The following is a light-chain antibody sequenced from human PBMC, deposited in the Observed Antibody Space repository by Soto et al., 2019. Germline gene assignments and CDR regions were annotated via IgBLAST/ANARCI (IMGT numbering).Light chain of an antibody. V-gene: IGLV8-61*01. CDR1: SGSVSTPYS. CDR2: STS. Sequence: QTVVTQEPSWSVSPGGTVTLTCGLTSGSVSTPYSASWYQQTPGQSPRTLIYSTSPRSSGVPARFSGSILGNRAALTITGAQADDECDYYCALYMGGGIWVFGGGTKLTVL. CDR3: ALYMGGGIWV. J-gene: IGLJ3*02.